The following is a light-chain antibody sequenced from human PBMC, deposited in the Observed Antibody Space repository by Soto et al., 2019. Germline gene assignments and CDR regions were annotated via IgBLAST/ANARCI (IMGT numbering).Light chain of an antibody. V-gene: IGKV3-20*01. CDR3: QQYHSSPWT. Sequence: EGVLSKSPGTLSLSPGERATLSCRASQNVSSSALVWYQQKPGQAPRLFIYGASSRATGIPDRFSGSGSGTDFTLTISRLEPEDFAVYYCQQYHSSPWTFGQGTKVDI. J-gene: IGKJ1*01. CDR2: GAS. CDR1: QNVSSSA.